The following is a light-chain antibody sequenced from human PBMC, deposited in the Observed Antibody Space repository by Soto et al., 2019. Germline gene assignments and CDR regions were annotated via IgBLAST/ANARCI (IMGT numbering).Light chain of an antibody. CDR3: QQYDSSPVT. Sequence: EIVLTQSPGTLSLSPGERATLSCRASQSVSSNYLAWYQQKPGQAPRLLIYGASSRATGIPDRFSGSGSGTDFTLTISRLEPEDFAVYYCQQYDSSPVTFGLGTKVEIK. J-gene: IGKJ1*01. V-gene: IGKV3-20*01. CDR2: GAS. CDR1: QSVSSNY.